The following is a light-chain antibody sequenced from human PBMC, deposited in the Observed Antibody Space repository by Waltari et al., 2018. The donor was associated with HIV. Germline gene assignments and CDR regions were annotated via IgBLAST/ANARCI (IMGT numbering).Light chain of an antibody. CDR2: QDD. V-gene: IGLV3-1*01. CDR1: YLGDKY. Sequence: SHELTQPPSVSVSPGQTASITCSGDYLGDKYASWYQQKPGQSPVLVIYQDDKRPSGFPERCSGSNSGNTATLTITGTQAMDEADYYCQAWDSSTVLFGGGTKLTVL. J-gene: IGLJ2*01. CDR3: QAWDSSTVL.